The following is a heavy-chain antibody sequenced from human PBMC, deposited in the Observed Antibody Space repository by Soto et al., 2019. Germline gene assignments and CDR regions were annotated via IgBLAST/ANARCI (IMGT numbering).Heavy chain of an antibody. V-gene: IGHV4-61*01. CDR3: ASWTTVSKAFDY. CDR1: GGSVSSGSYY. J-gene: IGHJ4*02. Sequence: QVQLRESGPGLVKPSETLSLTCTVSGGSVSSGSYYWSWIRQPPGRELEWVGYIYNSGSTKYNPSLKGRVTIAVDTSKNQFSRKLSSVTAADTAVYYCASWTTVSKAFDYWGQGTLVTVSS. CDR2: IYNSGST. D-gene: IGHD4-4*01.